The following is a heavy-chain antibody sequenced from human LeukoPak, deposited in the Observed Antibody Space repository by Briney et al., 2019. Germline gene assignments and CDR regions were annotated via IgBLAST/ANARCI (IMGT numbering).Heavy chain of an antibody. J-gene: IGHJ4*02. D-gene: IGHD3-9*01. V-gene: IGHV3-7*01. CDR3: ARDPGYRDFDY. CDR2: IKNDGAVK. Sequence: PGGSLRLSCAASGFTFSSYSMTWVRQAPGKGLEWVANIKNDGAVKNYVDSVKGRFTISRDNAKNSLYLQMNSLRAEDTAVYYCARDPGYRDFDYWGQGTLVTVSS. CDR1: GFTFSSYS.